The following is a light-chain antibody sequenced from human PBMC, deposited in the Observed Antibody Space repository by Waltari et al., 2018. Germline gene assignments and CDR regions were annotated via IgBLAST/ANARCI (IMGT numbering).Light chain of an antibody. Sequence: ETVMTQSPATLSVSPGGRATLSCRASQSLGTNLAWYQQKPGQAPRLLIYGASSRATGVPARFSGSGSGTDFTLTISSLQSEDFASYHCQQYDRYPWTFGLGTEVEIK. J-gene: IGKJ1*01. V-gene: IGKV3-15*01. CDR3: QQYDRYPWT. CDR1: QSLGTN. CDR2: GAS.